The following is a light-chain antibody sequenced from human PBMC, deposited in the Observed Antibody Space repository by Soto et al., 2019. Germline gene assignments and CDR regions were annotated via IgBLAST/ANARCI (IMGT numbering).Light chain of an antibody. CDR1: RSVSSY. Sequence: EIVLTQSPATLSLSPGERATLSCGASRSVSSYLAWYQQKPGQAPSLLIYDASYRATGIPARFSGSGSGTDFTLTSSSLEPEDFAVDYCQHRSDWPPLLTFGGGTKVEIK. J-gene: IGKJ4*01. CDR2: DAS. V-gene: IGKV3-11*01. CDR3: QHRSDWPPLLT.